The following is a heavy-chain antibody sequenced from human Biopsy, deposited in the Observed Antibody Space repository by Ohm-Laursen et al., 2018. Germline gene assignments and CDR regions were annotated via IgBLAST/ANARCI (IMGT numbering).Heavy chain of an antibody. Sequence: AASVKVSCKASGYTFSDYYLHWVRQAPGQGLEWMGWINPSSGATHFAEKFQDRVTMTRDTSISTAYMELNRLRSDDTAVYYCARGGLNYWYFDLWGRGTLVTVSS. CDR2: INPSSGAT. CDR1: GYTFSDYY. J-gene: IGHJ2*01. D-gene: IGHD1-26*01. V-gene: IGHV1-2*02. CDR3: ARGGLNYWYFDL.